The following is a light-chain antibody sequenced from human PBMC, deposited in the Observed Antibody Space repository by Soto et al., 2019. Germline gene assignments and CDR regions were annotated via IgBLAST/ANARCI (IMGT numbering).Light chain of an antibody. Sequence: DIQMTQSPSTLSASVGDRITITCRASQSISTWLAWYQLKPGKAPKLLIYKASSLQSGVPSRFSGSGSGTAFSLTSSRLPPDDFATQYCQHYNTYSRAFGKGTKVEIK. J-gene: IGKJ1*01. CDR3: QHYNTYSRA. V-gene: IGKV1-5*03. CDR2: KAS. CDR1: QSISTW.